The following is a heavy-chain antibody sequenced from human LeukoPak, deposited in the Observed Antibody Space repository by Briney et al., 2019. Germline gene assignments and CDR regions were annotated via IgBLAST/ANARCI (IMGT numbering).Heavy chain of an antibody. D-gene: IGHD5-18*01. Sequence: PSETLSLTCTVSGYSISSGYYWGWIRQPPGKGLEWIGSIYHSGRTFYNPSLKSRVTISVDTSKNQFSLKLSSVTAADTAVYYCARGIGYSYGQGGDYWGQGTLVTVSS. CDR2: IYHSGRT. CDR3: ARGIGYSYGQGGDY. V-gene: IGHV4-38-2*02. CDR1: GYSISSGYY. J-gene: IGHJ4*02.